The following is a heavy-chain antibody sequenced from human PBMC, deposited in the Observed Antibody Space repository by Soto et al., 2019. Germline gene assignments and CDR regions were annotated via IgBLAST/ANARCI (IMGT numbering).Heavy chain of an antibody. V-gene: IGHV4-4*02. J-gene: IGHJ4*02. CDR2: IYHSGST. D-gene: IGHD3-9*01. CDR1: GGSISSSNW. CDR3: ARVTFYEFLTGYPELYYFDC. Sequence: SETLSLTCAVSGGSISSSNWWSWVRQPPGKGLEWIGEIYHSGSTNYNPSLKSRVTISQDKSKNQFSLKLSSVTAADTAVYYCARVTFYEFLTGYPELYYFDCWGQGALVTVSS.